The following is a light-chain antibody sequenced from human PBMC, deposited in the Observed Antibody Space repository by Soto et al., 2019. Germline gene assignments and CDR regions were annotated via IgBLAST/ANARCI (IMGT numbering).Light chain of an antibody. CDR2: LKSDGSH. Sequence: QLVLTQSPSASASLGASVKLTCTLSSGHSSYAIAWHQQQPEKGPRYLMKLKSDGSHNKGDGIPDRFSGSSSGAERYLTISSLQSEDEAAYYCQTWGTGIVVFGGGTKLTVL. J-gene: IGLJ2*01. CDR1: SGHSSYA. V-gene: IGLV4-69*01. CDR3: QTWGTGIVV.